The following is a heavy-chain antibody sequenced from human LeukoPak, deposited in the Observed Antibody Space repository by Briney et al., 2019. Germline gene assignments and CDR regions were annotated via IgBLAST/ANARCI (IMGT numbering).Heavy chain of an antibody. CDR3: ARARYREINYAYAGGFYYMDV. CDR2: MNPNSGNT. J-gene: IGHJ6*03. Sequence: ASVKVSCKASGGTFSSYAISWVRQAPGQGLEWMGWMNPNSGNTGYAQKFQGRVTITRNTSISTAYMELSSLRSEDTAVYYCARARYREINYAYAGGFYYMDVWGKGTTVTVSS. V-gene: IGHV1-8*03. D-gene: IGHD1-26*01. CDR1: GGTFSSYA.